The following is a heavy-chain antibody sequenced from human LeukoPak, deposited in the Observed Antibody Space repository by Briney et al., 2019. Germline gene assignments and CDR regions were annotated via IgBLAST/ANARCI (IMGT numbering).Heavy chain of an antibody. V-gene: IGHV3-7*01. Sequence: GGSLRLSCAASGFTFSRYWMSWVRQAPGKGLEWVANIKQDGSEKYYLDSVKGRFTISRDNANNSLYLQMNGLRAEDTAVYYCARLRTRSGSTFDYWGQGTLVTVSS. CDR1: GFTFSRYW. D-gene: IGHD3-10*01. J-gene: IGHJ4*02. CDR2: IKQDGSEK. CDR3: ARLRTRSGSTFDY.